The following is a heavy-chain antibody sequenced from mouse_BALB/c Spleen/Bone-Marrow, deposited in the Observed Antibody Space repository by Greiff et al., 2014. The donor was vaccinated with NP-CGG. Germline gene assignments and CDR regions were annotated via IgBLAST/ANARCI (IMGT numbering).Heavy chain of an antibody. CDR3: ARHAYYDQTEVSFVY. CDR2: ISGGGSYT. D-gene: IGHD2-4*01. CDR1: GFSFNSYG. V-gene: IGHV5-9-2*01. Sequence: EVHLVESGGGLVKSGGSLKLSCAASGFSFNSYGMSWVRQTPEKRLEWVATISGGGSYTFYPDSVKGRFTISRDNAKNNLCLQLSSLRSVDTALYYCARHAYYDQTEVSFVYWGQGTLVTVSA. J-gene: IGHJ3*01.